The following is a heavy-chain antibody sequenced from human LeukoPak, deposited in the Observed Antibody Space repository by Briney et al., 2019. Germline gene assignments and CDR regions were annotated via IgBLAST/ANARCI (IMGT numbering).Heavy chain of an antibody. D-gene: IGHD5-12*01. Sequence: SETLSLTCTVSGGSISSGSYYWGWIRQPPGKGLEFIGTIHYTGSTYYNPSLKSRVTISLDTSRNQVSLSLSSVTAADTAVYYCARHTRPGNSGYENAFDIWGQGTMVTVSS. CDR2: IHYTGST. V-gene: IGHV4-39*01. CDR1: GGSISSGSYY. J-gene: IGHJ3*02. CDR3: ARHTRPGNSGYENAFDI.